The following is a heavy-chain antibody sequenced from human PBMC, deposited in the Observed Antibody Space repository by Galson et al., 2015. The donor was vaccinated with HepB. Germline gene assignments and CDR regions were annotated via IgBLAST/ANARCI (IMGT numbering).Heavy chain of an antibody. CDR3: GRGTYSSRGLDY. J-gene: IGHJ4*02. CDR1: GFTFSSYA. CDR2: ISYDGSNK. V-gene: IGHV3-30-3*01. D-gene: IGHD6-13*01. Sequence: SLRLSCAASGFTFSSYAMHWVRQAPGKGLEWVAVISYDGSNKYYADSVKGRFTISRDNSKNTLYLQMNSLRAEDTAIYYCGRGTYSSRGLDYWGQGTLVTVSS.